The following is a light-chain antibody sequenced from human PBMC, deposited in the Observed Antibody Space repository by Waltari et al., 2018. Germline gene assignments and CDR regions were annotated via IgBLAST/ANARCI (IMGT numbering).Light chain of an antibody. CDR3: SSFTRTNSWV. CDR2: DVN. CDR1: SSAVGGHNY. Sequence: HSALAQPAPVSGSPGQSITISCTGTSSAVGGHNYASWYQQHPGKAPRLMIYDVNNRPSGVSNRFSGSKSGNTASLTISGLQAEDEADYYCSSFTRTNSWVFGGGTKLTVL. J-gene: IGLJ3*02. V-gene: IGLV2-14*03.